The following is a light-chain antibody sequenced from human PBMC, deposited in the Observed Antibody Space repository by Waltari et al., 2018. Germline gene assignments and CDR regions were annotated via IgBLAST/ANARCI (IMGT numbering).Light chain of an antibody. CDR3: QAWDSSTRYV. Sequence: SYELTQPPSVSVSPGQTASITCSGDKLGDKYAFWYQQKPGQSPVLVIYQDSKRPSGIPERFSGSNSGNTATLTISETQAMDEADYYCQAWDSSTRYVFGTGTKVTVL. CDR1: KLGDKY. J-gene: IGLJ1*01. V-gene: IGLV3-1*01. CDR2: QDS.